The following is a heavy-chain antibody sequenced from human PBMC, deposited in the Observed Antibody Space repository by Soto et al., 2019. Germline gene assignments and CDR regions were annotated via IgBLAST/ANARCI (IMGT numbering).Heavy chain of an antibody. V-gene: IGHV4-59*01. Sequence: QVQLQESGPGLVKPSETLSLTCTVSGGSISSYYWSWIRQPPGKGLEWIGYIYYSGSTNYNPSLKSRVTISVDTSKNQFSLKLSSVTAADTAVYYCARDTPPFDIWGQGTMVTVSS. CDR1: GGSISSYY. J-gene: IGHJ3*02. CDR3: ARDTPPFDI. CDR2: IYYSGST.